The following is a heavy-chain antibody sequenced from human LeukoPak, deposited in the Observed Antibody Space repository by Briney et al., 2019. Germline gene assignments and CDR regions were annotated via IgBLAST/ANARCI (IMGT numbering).Heavy chain of an antibody. CDR1: GFTFSTYA. J-gene: IGHJ4*02. D-gene: IGHD1-26*01. CDR2: ISSSSSTI. Sequence: GSLRLSCAASGFTFSTYAMSWVRQAPGKGLEWVSYISSSSSTIYYADSVKGRFTISRDNAKNSLYLQMNSLRDEDTAVYYCARDHSRGSGSYYLWGQGTLVTVSS. CDR3: ARDHSRGSGSYYL. V-gene: IGHV3-48*02.